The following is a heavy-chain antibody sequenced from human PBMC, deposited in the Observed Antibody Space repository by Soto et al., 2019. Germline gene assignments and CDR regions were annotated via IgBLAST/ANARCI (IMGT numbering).Heavy chain of an antibody. Sequence: ESGGGVVQPGRSLRLSCAASGFTFSSYGMHWVRQAPGKGLEWVAVIWYDGSNKYYADSVKGRFTISRDNSKNTLYLQMNSLRAEDTAVYYCAREEGYCSSTSCYPWFDPWGQGTLVTVSS. V-gene: IGHV3-33*01. CDR2: IWYDGSNK. CDR1: GFTFSSYG. D-gene: IGHD2-2*01. CDR3: AREEGYCSSTSCYPWFDP. J-gene: IGHJ5*02.